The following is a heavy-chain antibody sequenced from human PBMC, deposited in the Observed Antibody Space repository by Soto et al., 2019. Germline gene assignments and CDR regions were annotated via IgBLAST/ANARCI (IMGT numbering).Heavy chain of an antibody. D-gene: IGHD1-26*01. J-gene: IGHJ2*01. Sequence: QVQLVQSGAEVKKPGSSVKVSCKASGGTFSSYAISWVRQAPGQGLEWMGGIIPIFGTANYAQKFQGRVTITADESTRTAYMELSSLRSEDTAVYYCARERGQPKVGFWYFDLWGRGTLVTVSS. CDR3: ARERGQPKVGFWYFDL. CDR2: IIPIFGTA. CDR1: GGTFSSYA. V-gene: IGHV1-69*01.